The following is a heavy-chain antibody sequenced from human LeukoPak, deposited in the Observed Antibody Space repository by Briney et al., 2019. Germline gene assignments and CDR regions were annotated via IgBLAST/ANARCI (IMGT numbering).Heavy chain of an antibody. CDR1: GYTFTSYV. D-gene: IGHD2-2*01. CDR3: AKNTRVVVPAALDY. CDR2: ISAYNGNT. Sequence: GASVKVSCKASGYTFTSYVISWVRQAPGQGLEWMGWISAYNGNTNYAQKLQGRVTMTTDTSTSTAYMELRSLRSDDTAVYYCAKNTRVVVPAALDYWGQGTLVTVSS. V-gene: IGHV1-18*01. J-gene: IGHJ4*02.